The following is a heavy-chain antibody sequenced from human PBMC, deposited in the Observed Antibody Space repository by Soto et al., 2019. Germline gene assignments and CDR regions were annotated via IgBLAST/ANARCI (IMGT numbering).Heavy chain of an antibody. Sequence: SDPLSPTFIPSGCPVSSTPYDGSWTRQPPGKTLEWIGYIYHSGSTNYNPSLKSRVTMSVDTSKNQFSLKLNSVTAADTAVYFCARLGYTSASFSGLDVWGQGTTVT. D-gene: IGHD6-19*01. V-gene: IGHV4-61*01. CDR1: GCPVSSTPYD. J-gene: IGHJ6*02. CDR3: ARLGYTSASFSGLDV. CDR2: IYHSGST.